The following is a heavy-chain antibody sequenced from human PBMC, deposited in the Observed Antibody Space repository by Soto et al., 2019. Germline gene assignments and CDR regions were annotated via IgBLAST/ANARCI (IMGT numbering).Heavy chain of an antibody. CDR2: ISGSGGAT. Sequence: GGSLRLSCAVSGVSFRNYAMAWVRQAPGKGLEWVSGISGSGGATNYADFVKGRFAISRDNSRNTVYLQMNSLRAEDTALYFCAKDRYYDSSRPALDSWGQGALVTVSS. V-gene: IGHV3-23*01. D-gene: IGHD3-22*01. CDR1: GVSFRNYA. J-gene: IGHJ4*02. CDR3: AKDRYYDSSRPALDS.